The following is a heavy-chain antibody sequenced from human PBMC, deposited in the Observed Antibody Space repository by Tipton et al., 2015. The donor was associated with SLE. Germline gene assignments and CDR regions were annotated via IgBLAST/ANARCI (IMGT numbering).Heavy chain of an antibody. D-gene: IGHD6-6*01. CDR2: IRHDGNTK. J-gene: IGHJ4*02. CDR1: GFTFSSYA. V-gene: IGHV3-30*02. CDR3: AKVAVGIGARLLDS. Sequence: GSLRLSCAASGFTFSSYAMSWVRQAPGKGLEWVAFIRHDGNTKYYADSVKGRFTISRDNSKNTLYLQMDSLSAEDTAVYYCAKVAVGIGARLLDSWGQGTLVTVSS.